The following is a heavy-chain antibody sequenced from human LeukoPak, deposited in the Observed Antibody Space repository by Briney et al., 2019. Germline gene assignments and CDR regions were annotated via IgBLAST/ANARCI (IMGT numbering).Heavy chain of an antibody. J-gene: IGHJ5*02. V-gene: IGHV3-74*01. Sequence: RTGGSLRLSCAASTFTFSNYWMHWVRQAPGKGLVWVSRINSDGINTSYADSVKGRFTISRDNAKNTLNLQMNSLRAEDTAVYYCARDLGQYYDTSDNWFDPWGQGTLVTVSS. D-gene: IGHD3-22*01. CDR3: ARDLGQYYDTSDNWFDP. CDR1: TFTFSNYW. CDR2: INSDGINT.